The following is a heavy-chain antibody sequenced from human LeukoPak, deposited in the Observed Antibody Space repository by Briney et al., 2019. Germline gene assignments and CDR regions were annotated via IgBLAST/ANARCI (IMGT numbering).Heavy chain of an antibody. CDR1: GFTVSDSY. Sequence: GGSLRLSCAASGFTVSDSYMSWVRQAPGKGLEWVAVIYSGGSTYYADSVKGRFTISRDHSKNTLHLQMNSLKADDTAVYYCARAWSGTKYYFDYWGQGTLVTVSS. CDR2: IYSGGST. CDR3: ARAWSGTKYYFDY. D-gene: IGHD3-3*01. J-gene: IGHJ4*02. V-gene: IGHV3-66*01.